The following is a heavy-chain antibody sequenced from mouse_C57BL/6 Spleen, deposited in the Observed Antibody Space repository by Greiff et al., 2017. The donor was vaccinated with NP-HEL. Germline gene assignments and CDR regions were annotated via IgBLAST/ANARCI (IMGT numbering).Heavy chain of an antibody. CDR2: INPNNGGT. CDR3: ARGFEGFAY. J-gene: IGHJ3*01. V-gene: IGHV1-26*01. CDR1: GYTFTDYY. Sequence: EVQLQRSGPELVKPGASVKISCKASGYTFTDYYMNWVKQSHGKSLEWIGDINPNNGGTSYNQKFKGKATLTVDKSSSTAYMELRSLTSEDSAVYYCARGFEGFAYWGQGTLVTVSA.